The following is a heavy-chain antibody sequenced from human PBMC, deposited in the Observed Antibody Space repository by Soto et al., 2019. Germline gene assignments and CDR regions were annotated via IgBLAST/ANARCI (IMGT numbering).Heavy chain of an antibody. D-gene: IGHD5-18*01. CDR2: IIPIFGTA. CDR3: ARGYSYGYSVGSYFDY. CDR1: GGTFSSYA. V-gene: IGHV1-69*13. Sequence: RASVKVSCKASGGTFSSYAISWVRQAPGQGLEWMGGIIPIFGTANYAQKFQGRVTITADESTSTAYMELSGLRSEDTAVYYCARGYSYGYSVGSYFDYWGQGTLVTVS. J-gene: IGHJ4*02.